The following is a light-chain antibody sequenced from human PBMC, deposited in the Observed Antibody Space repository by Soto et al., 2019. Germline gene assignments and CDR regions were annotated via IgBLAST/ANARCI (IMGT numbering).Light chain of an antibody. Sequence: EIVMTQSPATLSVSPGERATLSCRASQSVSTNLAWYQQKPGQAPRLLIYDASTRATGIPARFSGSGSGTEFTLTISSLQSEDFAVYYCQQDNNWPPITFGQGTRLEI. CDR1: QSVSTN. CDR2: DAS. J-gene: IGKJ5*01. CDR3: QQDNNWPPIT. V-gene: IGKV3-15*01.